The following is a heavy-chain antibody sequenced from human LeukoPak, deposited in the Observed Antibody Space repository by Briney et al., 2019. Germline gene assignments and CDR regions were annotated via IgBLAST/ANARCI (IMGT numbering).Heavy chain of an antibody. CDR1: GGSISSSNW. CDR2: IYHSGST. Sequence: SGTLSLTCAVSGGSISSSNWWSWVRQPPGKGLGWIGEIYHSGSTNYNPSLKSRVTISVDKSKNQFSLKLSSVTAADTAVYYCARASYYYGSGSPPAFDIWGQGTMVTVSS. CDR3: ARASYYYGSGSPPAFDI. V-gene: IGHV4-4*02. D-gene: IGHD3-10*01. J-gene: IGHJ3*02.